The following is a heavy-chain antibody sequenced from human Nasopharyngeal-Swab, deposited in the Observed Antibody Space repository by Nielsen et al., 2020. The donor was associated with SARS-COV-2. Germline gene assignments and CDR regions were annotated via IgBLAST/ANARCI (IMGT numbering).Heavy chain of an antibody. D-gene: IGHD4-23*01. CDR3: AGGNSADH. Sequence: GGSLRLSCAASGFTFSSYWMSWVPQAPGKGLGWVANIKEEGSEKYYVDSVKGRFTISRDNAKNSLYLQMNSLRAEDTAVYYCAGGNSADHWGQGTLVTVSS. CDR2: IKEEGSEK. CDR1: GFTFSSYW. J-gene: IGHJ4*02. V-gene: IGHV3-7*03.